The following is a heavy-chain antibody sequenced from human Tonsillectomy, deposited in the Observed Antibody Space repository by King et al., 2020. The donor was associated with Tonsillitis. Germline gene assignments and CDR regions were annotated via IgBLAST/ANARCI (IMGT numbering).Heavy chain of an antibody. CDR2: ISAYNGNT. J-gene: IGHJ3*02. V-gene: IGHV1-18*01. D-gene: IGHD5-24*01. CDR3: ARDRDGYTNDAFDI. Sequence: QLVQSGAEVKTPGASVKVSCKASDYTFNLFGITWVRQAPGQGLEWMGWISAYNGNTKYEKKFQDRVTMTTDTSTSPAHMELRSLRSDDTAVYYCARDRDGYTNDAFDIWGQGTMVTVSS. CDR1: DYTFNLFG.